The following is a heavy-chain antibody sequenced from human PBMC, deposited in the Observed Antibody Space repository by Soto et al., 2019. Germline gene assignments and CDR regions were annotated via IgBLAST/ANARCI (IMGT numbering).Heavy chain of an antibody. CDR2: MYNSGTT. J-gene: IGHJ4*02. CDR3: VGSVRPVMVTPYGYPQLSFDS. CDR1: GVSIINFY. D-gene: IGHD5-18*01. Sequence: SETLSLTCSVSGVSIINFYWSWIRQPPGQGLELLGYMYNSGTTNYSPSLESRVTISVDTSKNQFSLNLISVTAADTAVYYCVGSVRPVMVTPYGYPQLSFDSWGQGILVTVSS. V-gene: IGHV4-59*03.